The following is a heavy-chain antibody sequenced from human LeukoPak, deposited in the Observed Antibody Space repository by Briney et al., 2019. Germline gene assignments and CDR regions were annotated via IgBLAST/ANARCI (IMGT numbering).Heavy chain of an antibody. CDR2: ISYDGSNK. D-gene: IGHD3-22*01. Sequence: GRSLRLSCAASGFTFSSYAMHWVRQAPGKGLEWVAVISYDGSNKYYADSVKGRFTISRDNSKNTLYLQMNSLRAEDTAVYYCARQFNDIRPNWFDPWGQGTLVTVSS. CDR3: ARQFNDIRPNWFDP. CDR1: GFTFSSYA. V-gene: IGHV3-30*04. J-gene: IGHJ5*02.